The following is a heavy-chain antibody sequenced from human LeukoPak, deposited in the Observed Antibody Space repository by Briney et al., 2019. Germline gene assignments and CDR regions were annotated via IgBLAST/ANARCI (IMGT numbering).Heavy chain of an antibody. J-gene: IGHJ6*03. Sequence: GGSLRLSCAASGFTFSSYSMNWVRQAPGKGLEWVSSISSSSSYIYYADSVKGRFTISRDNAKNSLYLQMNSLRAEDTAVYYCARTPGYYDLYYYYMDVWGKGTTVTVSS. CDR1: GFTFSSYS. CDR3: ARTPGYYDLYYYYMDV. V-gene: IGHV3-21*01. CDR2: ISSSSSYI. D-gene: IGHD3-22*01.